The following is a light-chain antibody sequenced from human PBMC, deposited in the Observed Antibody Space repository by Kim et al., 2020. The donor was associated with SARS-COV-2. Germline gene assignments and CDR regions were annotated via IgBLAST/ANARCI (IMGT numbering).Light chain of an antibody. CDR1: SLRSYY. CDR2: GKN. CDR3: NSRDSSGNHLV. J-gene: IGLJ2*01. V-gene: IGLV3-19*01. Sequence: ALGQTVRITCKGDSLRSYYASWYQQKPGQAPVLVIYGKNNRPSGIPDRFSGSSSGNTASLTITGAQAEDEADYYCNSRDSSGNHLVFGGGTKVTVL.